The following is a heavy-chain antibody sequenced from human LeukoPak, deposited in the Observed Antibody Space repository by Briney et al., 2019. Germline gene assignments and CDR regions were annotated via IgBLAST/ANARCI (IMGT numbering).Heavy chain of an antibody. J-gene: IGHJ3*02. V-gene: IGHV1-2*02. D-gene: IGHD3-22*01. CDR3: AREHSSGYYFDAFDI. Sequence: ASVKVSRKASGYTFTGYYMHWVRQAPGQGLEWMGWINPNSGGTNYAQKFQGRVTMTRDTSISTAYMELSRLRSDDTAVYYCAREHSSGYYFDAFDIWGQGTLVTVSS. CDR2: INPNSGGT. CDR1: GYTFTGYY.